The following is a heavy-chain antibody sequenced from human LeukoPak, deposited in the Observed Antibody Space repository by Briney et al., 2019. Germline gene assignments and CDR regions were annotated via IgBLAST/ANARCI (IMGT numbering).Heavy chain of an antibody. D-gene: IGHD1-7*01. Sequence: SETLSLTCTVSGGSISSYYWSWIRQPPGKGLEWIGYIYYSGSTNYNPSLKSRVTISVDTSKNQFSLKLSSVTAADTAVYYCARGGGVWNYFRSVGAFDIWGQGTMVTVSS. CDR1: GGSISSYY. CDR2: IYYSGST. V-gene: IGHV4-59*12. CDR3: ARGGGVWNYFRSVGAFDI. J-gene: IGHJ3*02.